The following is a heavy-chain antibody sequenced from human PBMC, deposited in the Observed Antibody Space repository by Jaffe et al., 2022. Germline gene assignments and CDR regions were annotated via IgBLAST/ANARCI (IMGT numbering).Heavy chain of an antibody. CDR3: ARASSPPGDYYYYYMDV. J-gene: IGHJ6*03. D-gene: IGHD3-10*01. CDR1: GFTFDDYG. Sequence: EVQLVESGGGVVRPGGSLRLSCAASGFTFDDYGMSWVRQAPGKGLEWVSGINWNGGSTGYADSVKGRFTISRDNAKNSLYLQMNSLRAEDTALYHCARASSPPGDYYYYYMDVWGKGTTVTVSS. CDR2: INWNGGST. V-gene: IGHV3-20*01.